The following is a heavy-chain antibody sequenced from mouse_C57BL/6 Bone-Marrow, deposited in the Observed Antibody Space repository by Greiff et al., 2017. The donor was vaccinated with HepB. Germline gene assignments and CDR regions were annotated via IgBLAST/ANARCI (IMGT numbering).Heavy chain of an antibody. V-gene: IGHV2-6*01. CDR1: GFSLTSYG. Sequence: VKLMESGPGLVAPSQSLSITCTVSGFSLTSYGVDWVRQSPGKGLEWLGVIWGVGSTNYNSALKSRLSISKDKDKSKGFLKMNSLQKDDTAMYYCASLLCAYWGQGTLVTV. J-gene: IGHJ3*01. CDR3: ASLLCAY. CDR2: IWGVGST.